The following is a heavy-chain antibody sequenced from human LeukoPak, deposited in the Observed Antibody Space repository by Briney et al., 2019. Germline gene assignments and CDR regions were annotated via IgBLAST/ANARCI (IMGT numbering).Heavy chain of an antibody. D-gene: IGHD4-17*01. J-gene: IGHJ1*01. CDR1: GYTFTGYY. CDR3: ARDLEGGAYGDYSVR. Sequence: ASVKVSCKASGYTFTGYYMHWVRQAPGQGLEWMGWINPNSGGTNYAQKFQGRVTMTRDTSISTAYMELSRLRSDDTAVYYCARDLEGGAYGDYSVRWGQGTLVTVSS. CDR2: INPNSGGT. V-gene: IGHV1-2*02.